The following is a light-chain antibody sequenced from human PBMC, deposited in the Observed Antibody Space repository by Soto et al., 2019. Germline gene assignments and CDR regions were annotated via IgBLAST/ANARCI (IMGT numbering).Light chain of an antibody. J-gene: IGKJ5*01. CDR3: QQYGSSPGIT. CDR2: GAS. CDR1: QSVSSSY. V-gene: IGKV3-20*01. Sequence: EIVFTQSPGTVSLSPGERATLSCRASQSVSSSYLAWYQQKPGQAPRLLIYGASSRATGIPGRFSGSGSGTDFTLTISRLEPEDFAVYYCQQYGSSPGITFGQGTRLEI.